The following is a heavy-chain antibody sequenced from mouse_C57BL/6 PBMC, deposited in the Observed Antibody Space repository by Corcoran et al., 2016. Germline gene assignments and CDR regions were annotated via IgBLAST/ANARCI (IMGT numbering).Heavy chain of an antibody. CDR1: GCTFTDYY. J-gene: IGHJ4*01. CDR3: ARSNNGAMDY. V-gene: IGHV1-19*01. Sequence: EVQLQQSGPVLVKPGASVKMSCKASGCTFTDYYMNWVKQSHGKSLEWIGVINPYNGGTSYNQKFKGKATLTVDKSSSTAYMELNSLTSEDSAVYYCARSNNGAMDYWGQGTSVTVSS. D-gene: IGHD2-5*01. CDR2: INPYNGGT.